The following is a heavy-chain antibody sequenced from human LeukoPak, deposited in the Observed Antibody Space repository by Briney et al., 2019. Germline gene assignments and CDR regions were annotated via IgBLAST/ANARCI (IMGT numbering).Heavy chain of an antibody. D-gene: IGHD5-18*01. Sequence: GGPLRLSCAASGFTFSDYYMSWIRQAPGEGLEWVSYISSSGSTIYYADSVKGRFTISRDNAKNSLYLQMNSLRAEDTAVYYCARDRVGAPIQLWGQGTLVTVSS. CDR3: ARDRVGAPIQL. J-gene: IGHJ4*02. CDR2: ISSSGSTI. CDR1: GFTFSDYY. V-gene: IGHV3-11*01.